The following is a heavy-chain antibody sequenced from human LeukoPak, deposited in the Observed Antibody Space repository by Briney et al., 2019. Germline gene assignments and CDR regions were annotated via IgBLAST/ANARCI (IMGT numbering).Heavy chain of an antibody. CDR3: AKDRGYSSSWSDY. D-gene: IGHD6-13*01. V-gene: IGHV3-30*18. CDR2: ISYDGSNK. Sequence: GGSLRLSCAASGFSFSSYAMDWVRQAPGKGLEWVAVISYDGSNKYYADSVKGRFTISRDNSKNTLYLQMNSLRAEDTAVYYCAKDRGYSSSWSDYWGQGTLVTVSS. J-gene: IGHJ4*02. CDR1: GFSFSSYA.